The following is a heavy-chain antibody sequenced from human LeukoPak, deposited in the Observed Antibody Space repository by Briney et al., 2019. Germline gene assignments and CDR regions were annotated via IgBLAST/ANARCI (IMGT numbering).Heavy chain of an antibody. V-gene: IGHV3-30*02. CDR3: AFPGDSGWSFDY. CDR1: GFTFSSYG. Sequence: SGGSLTLSCAASGFTFSSYGMHWVRQAPGKGLGGVAFILYYGSNKYYADSVKGRFTISRDNSKNTLYMQMKSLRAEDTAVYYCAFPGDSGWSFDYWGQGTLVTVSS. CDR2: ILYYGSNK. J-gene: IGHJ4*02. D-gene: IGHD6-19*01.